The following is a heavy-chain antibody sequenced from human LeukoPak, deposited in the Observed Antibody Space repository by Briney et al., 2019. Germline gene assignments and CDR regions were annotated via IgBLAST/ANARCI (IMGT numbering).Heavy chain of an antibody. CDR2: IIPIFGTA. CDR3: ARGGAEYTSHWQPRLDH. CDR1: GGTFSSYA. V-gene: IGHV1-69*13. J-gene: IGHJ4*02. D-gene: IGHD6-6*01. Sequence: SVKVSCKASGGTFSSYAISWVRQAPGQGLEWMGGIIPIFGTANYAQKFQGRVTITADESTSTAYMELSSLRSEDTAVYYCARGGAEYTSHWQPRLDHWGQGTLVTVSS.